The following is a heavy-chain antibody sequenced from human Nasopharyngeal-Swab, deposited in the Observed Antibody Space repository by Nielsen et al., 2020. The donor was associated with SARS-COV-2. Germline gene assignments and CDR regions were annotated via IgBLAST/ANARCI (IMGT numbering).Heavy chain of an antibody. J-gene: IGHJ6*02. CDR3: ARVIAAPNYYYYGMDV. CDR1: GGTFSSYA. D-gene: IGHD6-13*01. Sequence: SVKVSCKASGGTFSSYAISWVRQAPGQGLEWMGGIIPIFGTANYAQKFQGRVTITADESTSTAYMELSSLRSEDTAVYYCARVIAAPNYYYYGMDVWGQGTTVTVSS. V-gene: IGHV1-69*13. CDR2: IIPIFGTA.